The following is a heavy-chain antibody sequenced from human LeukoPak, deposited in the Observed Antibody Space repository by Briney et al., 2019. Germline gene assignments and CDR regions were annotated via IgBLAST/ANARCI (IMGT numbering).Heavy chain of an antibody. J-gene: IGHJ6*03. Sequence: GGSLRLSCAASGFTVSSSYMSWVRQAPGKGLEWVSVIYRGGSTYYADSVKGRFTISRDNSKNTLYLQMNSLRAEDTAVYYCARAPEPGFGWLSFQGDYYYYYMDVWGKGTTVTISS. CDR2: IYRGGST. CDR3: ARAPEPGFGWLSFQGDYYYYYMDV. D-gene: IGHD3-9*01. CDR1: GFTVSSSY. V-gene: IGHV3-53*01.